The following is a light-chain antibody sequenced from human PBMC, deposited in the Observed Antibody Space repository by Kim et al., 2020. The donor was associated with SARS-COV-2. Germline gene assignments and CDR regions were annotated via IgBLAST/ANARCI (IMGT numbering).Light chain of an antibody. CDR3: QQRSNWPRT. V-gene: IGKV3-11*01. CDR2: DAS. CDR1: QNVSSY. Sequence: FSPEERATLSCRASQNVSSYLAWYQQKPGQAPRLLIYDASTRATGIPARFSGSGSGKDFTLTISSLGPEDFAVYYCQQRSNWPRTFGQGTKLEI. J-gene: IGKJ2*01.